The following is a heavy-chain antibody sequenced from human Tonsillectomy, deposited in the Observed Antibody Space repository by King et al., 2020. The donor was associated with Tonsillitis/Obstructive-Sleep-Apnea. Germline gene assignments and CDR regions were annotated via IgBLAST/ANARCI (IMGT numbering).Heavy chain of an antibody. J-gene: IGHJ6*03. V-gene: IGHV3-30*04. Sequence: VQLVESGGGVVQPGRSLRLSCAASGFTFSSYVMYWVRQAPGKGLEWVAVISYDGSNKYYADSVKGRFTISRDNSKNTLYLQMNSLRAEDTAVYYCARKGGSPLGGVIVNAGGLYYYYYMDVWGKGTTVTVSS. CDR1: GFTFSSYV. D-gene: IGHD3-16*02. CDR2: ISYDGSNK. CDR3: ARKGGSPLGGVIVNAGGLYYYYYMDV.